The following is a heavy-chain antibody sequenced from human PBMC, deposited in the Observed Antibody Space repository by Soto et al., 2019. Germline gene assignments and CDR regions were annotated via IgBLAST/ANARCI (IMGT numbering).Heavy chain of an antibody. V-gene: IGHV3-48*02. Sequence: GGSLRLSCAASGFTFSSYSMNWVRQAPGKGLEWVSYISSSSSTIYYAYSVKGGVTISRDNAKNSLYLQMNGVRDEDTAVYYCAWESRYCISTSCYGGAWDIWGQATMVTVSS. J-gene: IGHJ3*02. D-gene: IGHD2-2*01. CDR1: GFTFSSYS. CDR3: AWESRYCISTSCYGGAWDI. CDR2: ISSSSSTI.